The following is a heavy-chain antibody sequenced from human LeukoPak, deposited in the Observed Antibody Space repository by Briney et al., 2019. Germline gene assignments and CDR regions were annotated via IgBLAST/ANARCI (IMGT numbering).Heavy chain of an antibody. D-gene: IGHD3-22*01. CDR3: ARTAYYYDSSGYSKHFDY. CDR1: GFTFSGSA. J-gene: IGHJ4*02. Sequence: GSLRLSCAASGFTFSGSALHWVRQPPGKGLEWIGSIYYSGSTYYNPSLKSRVTISVDTSKNQCSLKLSSVTAADTAVYYCARTAYYYDSSGYSKHFDYWGQGTLVTVSS. CDR2: IYYSGST. V-gene: IGHV4-38-2*01.